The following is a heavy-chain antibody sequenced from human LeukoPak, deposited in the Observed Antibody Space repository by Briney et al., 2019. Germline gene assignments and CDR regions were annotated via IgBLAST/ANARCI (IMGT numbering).Heavy chain of an antibody. V-gene: IGHV3-53*01. J-gene: IGHJ4*02. Sequence: GGSLRLSCAASGFTVITNDMTWVRQAPGKGLEWVSVLYSDGNTKYTDSVEGRFTISRDNSKNTLYLEMNSLSPDDTAVYYCARGVEPLAANTLAYWGQGTLVTVSS. CDR1: GFTVITND. CDR2: LYSDGNT. D-gene: IGHD1-14*01. CDR3: ARGVEPLAANTLAY.